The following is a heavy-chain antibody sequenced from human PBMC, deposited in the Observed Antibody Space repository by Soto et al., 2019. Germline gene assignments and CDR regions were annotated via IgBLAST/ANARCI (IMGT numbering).Heavy chain of an antibody. CDR3: ARTRAVWFDP. J-gene: IGHJ5*02. V-gene: IGHV4-4*02. CDR1: GGSISSSNW. CDR2: IYHNGGT. D-gene: IGHD6-19*01. Sequence: SETLSLTCAVSGGSISSSNWWTWVRQPPGKGLEWIGEIYHNGGTNYNPSLKSRVTISVDTSKNQFSLKLSSVTAADTAVYYCARTRAVWFDPWGQGTLVTVSS.